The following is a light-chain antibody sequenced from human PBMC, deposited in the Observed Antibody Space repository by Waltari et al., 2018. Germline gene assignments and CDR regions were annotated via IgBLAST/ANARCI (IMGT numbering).Light chain of an antibody. J-gene: IGKJ3*01. V-gene: IGKV1-9*01. CDR1: QGITTY. CDR2: AAS. Sequence: DIQLTQSPSFLSASVGDRVSITCRASQGITTYLAWDQQKPGKAPMLLIFAASTLQSGVPSRFRGSGSGTEFTLTINSLRPEDFATYYCQQLNSYPPTFGPGTKVDI. CDR3: QQLNSYPPT.